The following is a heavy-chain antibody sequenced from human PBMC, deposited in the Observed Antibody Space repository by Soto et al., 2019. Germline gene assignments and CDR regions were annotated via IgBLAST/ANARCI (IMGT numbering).Heavy chain of an antibody. Sequence: GGSLRLSCAASGFTFSNAWMSWVRQAPGKGLEWVGRIKSKTDGGTTDYAAPVKGRFTISRDDSKNTLYLQMNSLKTEDTAVYYCTTGYCSGGSCYMFVGYYYMDVWGKGTTVTVSS. CDR1: GFTFSNAW. V-gene: IGHV3-15*01. CDR3: TTGYCSGGSCYMFVGYYYMDV. D-gene: IGHD2-15*01. CDR2: IKSKTDGGTT. J-gene: IGHJ6*03.